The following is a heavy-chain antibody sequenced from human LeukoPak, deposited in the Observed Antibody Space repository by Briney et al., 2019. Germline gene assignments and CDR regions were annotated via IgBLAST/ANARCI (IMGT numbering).Heavy chain of an antibody. CDR2: ISPASGGT. D-gene: IGHD3-10*01. CDR3: ARDSGDYYGSGSTFDY. Sequence: ASVKVSCKASGYTFTGYYMHWVRQAPGQGLEWMGWISPASGGTNSAQKFQGRVTMTRDTSISTAYMELSRLRSDDTAVYYCARDSGDYYGSGSTFDYWGQGTLVTVSS. V-gene: IGHV1-2*02. J-gene: IGHJ4*02. CDR1: GYTFTGYY.